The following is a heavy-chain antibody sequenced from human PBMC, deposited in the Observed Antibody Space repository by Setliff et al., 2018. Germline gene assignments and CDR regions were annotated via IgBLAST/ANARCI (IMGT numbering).Heavy chain of an antibody. V-gene: IGHV1-3*01. Sequence: GASVKVSCKASGYTSTTNALHWVRQAPGQSLEWMGWITAGNGDTKYSQKFQDGVTMTRDTSTSTVYIEVSSLRSEDTAVYYCARLQAIFGVFKDGDWFDPWGRGTLVTVSS. CDR2: ITAGNGDT. CDR1: GYTSTTNA. CDR3: ARLQAIFGVFKDGDWFDP. J-gene: IGHJ5*02. D-gene: IGHD3-3*01.